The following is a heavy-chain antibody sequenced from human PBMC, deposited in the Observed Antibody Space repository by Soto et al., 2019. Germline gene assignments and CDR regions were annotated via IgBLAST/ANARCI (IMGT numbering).Heavy chain of an antibody. CDR3: AKDSLVPAARRYYYYYGMDV. D-gene: IGHD2-2*01. J-gene: IGHJ6*02. Sequence: PGGSLRLSCAASGFTFSNYAMNWVRQAPGKGLEWVSVISGSGGSTYYADSVKGRFTISRDNSNNTLYLQMNSLRAEDTAVYYCAKDSLVPAARRYYYYYGMDVWGQGTTVTVSS. V-gene: IGHV3-23*01. CDR2: ISGSGGST. CDR1: GFTFSNYA.